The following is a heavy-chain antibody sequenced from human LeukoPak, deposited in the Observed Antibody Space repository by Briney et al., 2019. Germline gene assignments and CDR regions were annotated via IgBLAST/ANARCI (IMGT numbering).Heavy chain of an antibody. CDR2: ISSSSTYI. D-gene: IGHD6-19*01. V-gene: IGHV3-21*01. CDR1: GFSFSSYI. J-gene: IGHJ4*02. CDR3: ATGDIAVAGTGFDY. Sequence: GGSLRLSCAASGFSFSSYIMNWVRQAPGRGLEWVLSISSSSTYIYYADSMKGRFTISRDNAKNSLYLQMNSLRAEDTAVYYCATGDIAVAGTGFDYWGQGILVTVSS.